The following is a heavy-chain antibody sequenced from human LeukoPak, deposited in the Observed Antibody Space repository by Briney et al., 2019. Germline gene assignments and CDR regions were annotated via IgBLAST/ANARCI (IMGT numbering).Heavy chain of an antibody. J-gene: IGHJ3*02. CDR1: GYTFTTYY. Sequence: GASLKVSSTASGYTFTTYYIYLVRQAPGQGFEWMAIINPSDGSTTNSQKFQGRVTMTRDTSTSTVDMELSGLRSEDTALYYCARIRGGYNDAYDIWGQGTMVTVSS. D-gene: IGHD5-24*01. CDR2: INPSDGST. V-gene: IGHV1-46*01. CDR3: ARIRGGYNDAYDI.